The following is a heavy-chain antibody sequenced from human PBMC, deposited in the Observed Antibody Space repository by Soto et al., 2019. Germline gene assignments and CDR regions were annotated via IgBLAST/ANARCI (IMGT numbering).Heavy chain of an antibody. V-gene: IGHV3-30*03. CDR2: ISYDGSNK. CDR1: GFTFSSYG. J-gene: IGHJ6*02. D-gene: IGHD3-10*01. Sequence: GGSLRLSCAASGFTFSSYGMHWVRQAPGKGLEWVAVISYDGSNKYYADSVKGRFTISRDNSKNTLYLQMNSLRAEDTAVYYCARGQENRGFGELLWSLYYYYYGMDVWGQGTTVTVSS. CDR3: ARGQENRGFGELLWSLYYYYYGMDV.